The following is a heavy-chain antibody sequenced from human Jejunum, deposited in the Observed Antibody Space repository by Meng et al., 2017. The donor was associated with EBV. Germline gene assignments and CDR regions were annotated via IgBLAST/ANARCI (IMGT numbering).Heavy chain of an antibody. V-gene: IGHV3-15*05. CDR3: TYKGA. CDR1: GITLSNAW. Sequence: EVQLVASGXGLEDTGGSLRLSCAASGITLSNAWMSWVRQAPGKGLEWVARIKSNTDGGTTDYAASVKGRFTISSDDSKNTLFLQMNSLETEDTAIYYCTYKGAWGQGTMVTVSS. CDR2: IKSNTDGGTT. J-gene: IGHJ5*02. D-gene: IGHD1-1*01.